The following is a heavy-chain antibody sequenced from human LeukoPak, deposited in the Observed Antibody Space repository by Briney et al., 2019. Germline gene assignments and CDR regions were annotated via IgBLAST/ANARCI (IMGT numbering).Heavy chain of an antibody. D-gene: IGHD3-3*01. Sequence: GGSLRLSCAASGFTFDDYAMDWVRQAPGKGLEWVSGINWNGGSTYYRDSVKGRFTISRDNAKNSLYLQMNSLRAEDTALYYCARVKGSGYRNSIDYWGQGTLVTVSS. CDR3: ARVKGSGYRNSIDY. J-gene: IGHJ4*02. CDR1: GFTFDDYA. V-gene: IGHV3-20*04. CDR2: INWNGGST.